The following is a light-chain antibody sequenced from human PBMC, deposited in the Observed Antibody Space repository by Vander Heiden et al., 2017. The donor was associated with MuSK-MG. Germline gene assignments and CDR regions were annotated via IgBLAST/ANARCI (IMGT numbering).Light chain of an antibody. CDR3: KQRIYFPSH. V-gene: IGKV2-40*01. CDR2: ARS. Sequence: DIVMTQTPLSLPVTPGEPASISCRSSQSLLNSDDGNTYLDWYLQKPGQSPHLLIYARSYRASGVPDRFSGSGSGTDFTLKISRVEAEDVGVYYCKQRIYFPSHFGQGTRLDIK. J-gene: IGKJ5*01. CDR1: QSLLNSDDGNTY.